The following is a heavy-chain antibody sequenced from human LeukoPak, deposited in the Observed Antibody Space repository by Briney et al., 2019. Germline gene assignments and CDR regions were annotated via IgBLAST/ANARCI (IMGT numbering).Heavy chain of an antibody. Sequence: GRSLRLSCAASGFTFDDYAMHWVRQAPGKGLERVSGISWNSGSIGYADSVKGRFTISRDNAKNSLYLQMNSLRAEDTALYYCAKSIAAAAAFDIWGQGTMVTVSS. V-gene: IGHV3-9*01. D-gene: IGHD6-13*01. CDR2: ISWNSGSI. CDR3: AKSIAAAAAFDI. J-gene: IGHJ3*02. CDR1: GFTFDDYA.